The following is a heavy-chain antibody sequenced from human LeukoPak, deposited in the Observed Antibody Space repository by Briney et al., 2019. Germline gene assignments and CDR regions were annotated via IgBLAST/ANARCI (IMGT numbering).Heavy chain of an antibody. CDR2: IYYSGST. D-gene: IGHD1-14*01. Sequence: PSETLSLTCTVSGGSISSGDYYWSWIRQPPGKGLEWIGYIYYSGSTYYNPSLKSRVTISVDTSKNQFSLKLSSVTAADTAVYYCARDNEGIFYGMDVWGQGTTVTVSS. CDR3: ARDNEGIFYGMDV. J-gene: IGHJ6*02. V-gene: IGHV4-30-4*01. CDR1: GGSISSGDYY.